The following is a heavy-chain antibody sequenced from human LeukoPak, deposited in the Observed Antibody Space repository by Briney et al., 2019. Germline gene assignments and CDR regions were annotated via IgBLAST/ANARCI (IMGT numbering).Heavy chain of an antibody. D-gene: IGHD3-16*01. Sequence: PSETLSLTCTVSGGSISSGSYYWSWIRQPAGKGLEWIGRIYTSGSTNYNPSLKSRVTISVDTSKNQFSLKLSSVTAADTAVYYCARDLGAVKGYWGQGTLVTVSS. J-gene: IGHJ4*02. CDR3: ARDLGAVKGY. CDR2: IYTSGST. CDR1: GGSISSGSYY. V-gene: IGHV4-61*02.